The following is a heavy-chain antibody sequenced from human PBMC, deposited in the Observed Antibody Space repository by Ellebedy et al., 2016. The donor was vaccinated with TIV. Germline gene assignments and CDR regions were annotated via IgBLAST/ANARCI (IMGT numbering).Heavy chain of an antibody. CDR3: AKTVAAAGTPNGYYYYGMDV. V-gene: IGHV3-23*01. CDR2: ISGNAAAT. CDR1: GFPFSDYA. Sequence: GGSLRLSXEATGFPFSDYAMTWVRQAPGTGLEWVSSISGNAAATFYTDTVKGRFTISRDSSKSTLYLQMNSLRADDTAIYYCAKTVAAAGTPNGYYYYGMDVWGQGTTVTVSS. D-gene: IGHD6-13*01. J-gene: IGHJ6*02.